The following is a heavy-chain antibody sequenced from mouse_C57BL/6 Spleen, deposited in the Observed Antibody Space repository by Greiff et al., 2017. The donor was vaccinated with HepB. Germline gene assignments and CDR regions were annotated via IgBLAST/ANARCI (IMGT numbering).Heavy chain of an antibody. V-gene: IGHV5-17*01. D-gene: IGHD2-3*01. J-gene: IGHJ2*01. CDR2: ISSGRSTI. Sequence: EVKLVESGGGLVKPGGSLKLSCAASGFTFSDYGMHWVRQAPEKGLEWVAYISSGRSTIYYADTVKGRFTISRDNAKNTLFLQMTSLRSEDTAMYYCARGWFHPYFDYWGQGTTLTVSS. CDR1: GFTFSDYG. CDR3: ARGWFHPYFDY.